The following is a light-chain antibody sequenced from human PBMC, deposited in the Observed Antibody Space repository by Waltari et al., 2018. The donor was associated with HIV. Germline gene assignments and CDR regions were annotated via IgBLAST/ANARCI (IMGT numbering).Light chain of an antibody. J-gene: IGLJ2*01. CDR1: SSDVGSYTL. CDR2: EVS. CDR3: SSYAGSSTFVV. Sequence: QSALTQPASVSGSPGQSITISCTGTSSDVGSYTLASWYQQHPGKAPKVMINEVSKRPSGVSNRFSGSKSGNTASLTISGLQAEDEADYYCSSYAGSSTFVVFGGGTKLTVL. V-gene: IGLV2-23*02.